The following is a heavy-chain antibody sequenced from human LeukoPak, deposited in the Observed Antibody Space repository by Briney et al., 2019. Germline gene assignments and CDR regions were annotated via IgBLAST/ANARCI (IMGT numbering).Heavy chain of an antibody. CDR1: GFTFSSYA. CDR2: ISSNGGST. CDR3: ARFGTGAVTTETYYYYMDV. D-gene: IGHD4-17*01. Sequence: PGGSLRLSCAASGFTFSSYAMHWVRQAPGKGLEYVSAISSNGGSTYYANSVKGRFTISRDNSKNTLYLQMGSLRAEDMAVYYCARFGTGAVTTETYYYYMDVWGKGTTVTVSS. V-gene: IGHV3-64*01. J-gene: IGHJ6*03.